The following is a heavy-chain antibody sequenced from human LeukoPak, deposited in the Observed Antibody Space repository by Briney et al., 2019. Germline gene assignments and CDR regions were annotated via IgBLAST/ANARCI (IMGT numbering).Heavy chain of an antibody. D-gene: IGHD4-17*01. V-gene: IGHV3-23*01. Sequence: GGSLRLSCAASGFTFSSYAMSWVRQPPGKGWDGVSAFSGSDGRTNSADSVKDRLTISTDNSTNTLYLQMNSLRAQHTAVNYCAKPKGYGDYEGAFDIWGQGTMVTVSS. CDR2: FSGSDGRT. CDR1: GFTFSSYA. J-gene: IGHJ3*02. CDR3: AKPKGYGDYEGAFDI.